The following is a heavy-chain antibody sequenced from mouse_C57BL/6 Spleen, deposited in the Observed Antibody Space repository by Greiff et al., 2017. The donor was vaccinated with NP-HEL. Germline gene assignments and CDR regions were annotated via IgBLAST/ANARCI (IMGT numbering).Heavy chain of an antibody. D-gene: IGHD2-2*01. V-gene: IGHV14-2*01. Sequence: EVQLQQSGAELVKPGASVKLSCTASGFHIKDYYMPWVTQRTEQGLEWIGRIDPEDGDTKYAQKFQGKATITADTSANTAYLQRSSQTAADTAVDYCVRPYGYDEVCAYCGQGTLVTVSA. CDR3: VRPYGYDEVCAY. J-gene: IGHJ3*01. CDR2: IDPEDGDT. CDR1: GFHIKDYY.